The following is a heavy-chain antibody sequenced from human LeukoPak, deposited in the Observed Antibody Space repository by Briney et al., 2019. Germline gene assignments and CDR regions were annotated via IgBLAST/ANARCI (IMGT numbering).Heavy chain of an antibody. CDR3: ARWPYYDSSGYYDY. CDR1: GYSFTSYY. CDR2: MNPNSGNT. D-gene: IGHD3-22*01. Sequence: GASVKVSCKASGYSFTSYYIHWVRQATGQGLEWMGWMNPNSGNTGYAQKFQGRVTMTRNTSISTAYMELSSLRSEDTAVYYCARWPYYDSSGYYDYWGQGTLVTVSS. V-gene: IGHV1-8*02. J-gene: IGHJ4*02.